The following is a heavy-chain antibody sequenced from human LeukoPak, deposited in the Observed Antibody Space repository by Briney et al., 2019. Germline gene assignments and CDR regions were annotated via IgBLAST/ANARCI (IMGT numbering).Heavy chain of an antibody. CDR1: GYTFTSYG. J-gene: IGHJ4*02. Sequence: ASVKVSCKASGYTFTSYGISWVRQAPGQGLEWMGWISAYNGNTNYAQKLQGRVTMTTDTSTSTAYMELRSLRSDDTAVYYCAREGEYYDSSGYYDRLFDYWGQGTLVNVSS. CDR3: AREGEYYDSSGYYDRLFDY. V-gene: IGHV1-18*01. CDR2: ISAYNGNT. D-gene: IGHD3-22*01.